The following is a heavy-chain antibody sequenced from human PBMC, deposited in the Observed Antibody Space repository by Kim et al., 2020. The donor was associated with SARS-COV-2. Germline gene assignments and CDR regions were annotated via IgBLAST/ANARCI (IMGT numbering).Heavy chain of an antibody. CDR3: ARDFAPSSWDDWFDP. J-gene: IGHJ5*02. Sequence: ASVKVSCKASRYTFTSYGISWVRQAPGQGLEWMGWISAYNGNTNYAQKLQGRVTMTTDTSTSTAYVERRRLRSDDTAVYYCARDFAPSSWDDWFDPGGQGTLVTVSS. D-gene: IGHD6-13*01. CDR1: RYTFTSYG. V-gene: IGHV1-18*01. CDR2: ISAYNGNT.